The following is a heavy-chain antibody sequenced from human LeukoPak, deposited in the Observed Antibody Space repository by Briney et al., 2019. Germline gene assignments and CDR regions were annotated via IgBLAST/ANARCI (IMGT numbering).Heavy chain of an antibody. CDR2: IYSSGST. CDR3: ARDDIVLIQGARPGYFAF. J-gene: IGHJ4*02. D-gene: IGHD2-8*02. Sequence: SETLSLTCTVSGDSISSSPYYWGWIRQSPGKGLEWIGSIYSSGSTYYNPSLRSRVTISVDTSKNQFSLKLRSVTAADTAIYYCARDDIVLIQGARPGYFAFWGQGTQVTVSS. CDR1: GDSISSSPYY. V-gene: IGHV4-39*07.